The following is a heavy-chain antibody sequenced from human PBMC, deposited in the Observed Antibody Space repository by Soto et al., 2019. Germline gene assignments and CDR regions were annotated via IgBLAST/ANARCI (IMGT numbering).Heavy chain of an antibody. J-gene: IGHJ4*02. CDR1: GGSISSGDYY. V-gene: IGHV4-30-4*01. CDR3: ARKALFTQLVFDY. D-gene: IGHD6-13*01. CDR2: IYYSGST. Sequence: QVQLQESGPGLVKPSQTLSLTCTVSGGSISSGDYYWSWIRQPPGKGLEWIGYIYYSGSTYYNPSLKSRVTISVDTSKNQVSLKLSSVTAADTAVYYCARKALFTQLVFDYWGQGTLVTVSS.